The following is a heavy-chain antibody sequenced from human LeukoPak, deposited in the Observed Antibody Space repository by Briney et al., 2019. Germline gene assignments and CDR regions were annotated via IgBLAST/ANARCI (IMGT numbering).Heavy chain of an antibody. CDR3: ARQAGGWGYFDY. CDR1: GGSISSYY. Sequence: SETLSLTCTVSGGSISSYYWSWIRQPPGKGLEWIGYIYYSGSTNYNPSLKSRVTISVDTSKNQFSLKLSSVTAADTAVYYCARQAGGWGYFDYWGQGTLVTVSS. J-gene: IGHJ4*02. D-gene: IGHD6-19*01. V-gene: IGHV4-59*08. CDR2: IYYSGST.